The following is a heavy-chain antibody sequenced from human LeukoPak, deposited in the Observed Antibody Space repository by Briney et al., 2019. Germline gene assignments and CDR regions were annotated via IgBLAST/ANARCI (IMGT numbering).Heavy chain of an antibody. Sequence: SETLSLTCTVSGGSISNYYWNWIRQPPGKGPEWIGYIYYSGSPNYNPSLKSRVSISVNTSKNQFSLRLNSVTAADTAVYYCAGSFGGVVTLVVSVLDIWGLGTMVTVSS. CDR1: GGSISNYY. J-gene: IGHJ3*02. CDR3: AGSFGGVVTLVVSVLDI. V-gene: IGHV4-59*03. D-gene: IGHD4-23*01. CDR2: IYYSGSP.